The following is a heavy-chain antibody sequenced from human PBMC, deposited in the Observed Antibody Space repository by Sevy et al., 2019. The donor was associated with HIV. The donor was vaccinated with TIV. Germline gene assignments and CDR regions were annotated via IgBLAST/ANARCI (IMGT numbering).Heavy chain of an antibody. CDR3: VRGLGGLVDSDY. V-gene: IGHV4-59*01. CDR1: GGSISSYY. J-gene: IGHJ4*02. CDR2: IYYSGST. D-gene: IGHD3-16*01. Sequence: SETLSLTCTVSGGSISSYYWSWIRQPPGKGLEWIGYIYYSGSTNYNPSLKSRVTISVDTSKNQFSLKLSSVTAADTAVYYCVRGLGGLVDSDYWGQGTLVTVSS.